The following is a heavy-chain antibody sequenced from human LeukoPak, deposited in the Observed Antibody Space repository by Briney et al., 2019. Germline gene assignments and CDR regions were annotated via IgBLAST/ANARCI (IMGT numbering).Heavy chain of an antibody. D-gene: IGHD5-24*01. V-gene: IGHV4-34*01. J-gene: IGHJ4*02. CDR3: SRGTDAYKCGNS. CDR1: GGSFSGYY. Sequence: SETLSLACAAYGGSFSGYYWTWIRQPPGKGQEWIGEIHYSGRINYNPSLKSRVTISADTSNNHFSLKMNSVTAADTAVYYCSRGTDAYKCGNSWGQGTLVTVSS. CDR2: IHYSGRI.